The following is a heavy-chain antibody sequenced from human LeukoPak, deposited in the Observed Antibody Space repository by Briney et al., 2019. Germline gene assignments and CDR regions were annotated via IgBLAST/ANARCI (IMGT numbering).Heavy chain of an antibody. Sequence: ASVKVSCKASGGTFSSYAISWVRQATGQGLEWMGWMNPNSGNTGYAQKFQGRVTMTRNTSISTAYMELSSLRSEDTAVYYCARGRAYDSSGYYYPWGQGTLVTVSS. CDR2: MNPNSGNT. D-gene: IGHD3-22*01. J-gene: IGHJ5*02. CDR1: GGTFSSYA. V-gene: IGHV1-8*02. CDR3: ARGRAYDSSGYYYP.